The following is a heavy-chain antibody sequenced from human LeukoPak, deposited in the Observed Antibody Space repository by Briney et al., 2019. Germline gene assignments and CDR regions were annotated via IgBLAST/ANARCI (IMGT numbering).Heavy chain of an antibody. CDR1: GGSISSGSYY. CDR3: ARDRLEMATGSFDY. D-gene: IGHD5-24*01. J-gene: IGHJ4*02. V-gene: IGHV4-61*02. CDR2: IYTSGST. Sequence: SQTLSLTCTVSGGSISSGSYYWSWIRQPAGKGLEWIGRIYTSGSTTYNSSLKSRVTISLDTSKNHFSLRRSSVTAADTAVYYCARDRLEMATGSFDYWGQGTLVTVSS.